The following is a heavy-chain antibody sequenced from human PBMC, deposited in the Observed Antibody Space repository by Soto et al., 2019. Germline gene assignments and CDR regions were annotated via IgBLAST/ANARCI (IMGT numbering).Heavy chain of an antibody. CDR1: GFTFSSYW. CDR2: IKKDGSEK. Sequence: EVQLVESGGGLVQPGGSLRLSCVVSGFTFSSYWMSWVRQAPGKGLEWVATIKKDGSEKYHVDSMKRRFTISRDNAKNSLCRQRNGMEAEDTAVCYCARDFVVTVYNYYYYMDVWGKGTTVTVSS. CDR3: ARDFVVTVYNYYYYMDV. J-gene: IGHJ6*03. D-gene: IGHD2-2*01. V-gene: IGHV3-7*01.